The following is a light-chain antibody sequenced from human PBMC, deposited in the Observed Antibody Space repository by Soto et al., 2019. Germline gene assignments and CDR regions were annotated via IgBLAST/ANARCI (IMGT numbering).Light chain of an antibody. Sequence: DIVMTQSPLSLPVTPGEPASISCRSSQSLLHSNGYNYLDWYLQKSGQSPQLLIYLGSTRASGVPDRFSGSGSGTDFTLKISRVEAEDVGLYYCMQALQTPYTFGQGTKLEI. J-gene: IGKJ2*01. CDR3: MQALQTPYT. CDR1: QSLLHSNGYNY. V-gene: IGKV2-28*01. CDR2: LGS.